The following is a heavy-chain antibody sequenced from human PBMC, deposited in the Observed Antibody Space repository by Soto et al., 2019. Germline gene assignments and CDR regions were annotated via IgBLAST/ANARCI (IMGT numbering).Heavy chain of an antibody. V-gene: IGHV3-7*01. Sequence: PGGSLRLSCAASGFTFSSYWMSWVRQAPGKGLEWVANIKQDGSDKYYVDSVKGRFTISRDNAKNSLYLQMNSLRAEDTAVYYCETSAAAPGNYWGQGTLVTVLL. J-gene: IGHJ4*02. CDR3: ETSAAAPGNY. D-gene: IGHD6-13*01. CDR1: GFTFSSYW. CDR2: IKQDGSDK.